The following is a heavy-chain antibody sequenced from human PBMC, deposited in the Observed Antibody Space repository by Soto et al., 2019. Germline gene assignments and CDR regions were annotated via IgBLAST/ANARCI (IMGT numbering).Heavy chain of an antibody. V-gene: IGHV3-33*01. Sequence: PGGSLRLSCAASGFTFSSYGMHWVRQAPGKGLEWVAVIWYDGSNKYYADSVKGRFTISRDNSKNTLYLQMNSLRAEDTAVYYCARDWVGEGSHGGLDPWGQGTLVTVSS. J-gene: IGHJ5*02. CDR3: ARDWVGEGSHGGLDP. CDR2: IWYDGSNK. CDR1: GFTFSSYG. D-gene: IGHD1-26*01.